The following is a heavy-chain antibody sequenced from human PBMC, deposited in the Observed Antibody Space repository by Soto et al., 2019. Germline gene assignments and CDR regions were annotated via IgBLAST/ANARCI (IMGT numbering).Heavy chain of an antibody. V-gene: IGHV3-33*08. D-gene: IGHD2-15*01. Sequence: GGSLRLSCAASGFTFSSDAMSWVRQAPGKGLEWVAIIWYDGSNKYYADSVKGRFTISRDNSKNTLYLQMNSLRAEDTALYYCARSDCTGAYCYSWPFNYGVDDSGQGTTVTVPS. CDR3: ARSDCTGAYCYSWPFNYGVDD. CDR2: IWYDGSNK. J-gene: IGHJ6*02. CDR1: GFTFSSDA.